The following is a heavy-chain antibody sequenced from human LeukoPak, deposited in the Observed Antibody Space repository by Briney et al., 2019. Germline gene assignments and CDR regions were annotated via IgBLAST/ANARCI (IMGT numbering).Heavy chain of an antibody. V-gene: IGHV1-69*13. CDR2: IIPIFGTA. CDR1: GGTISSYA. D-gene: IGHD3-22*01. CDR3: ARDSEEGYYYDSSGYYSGYFDY. Sequence: ASVKVSCKASGGTISSYAISWVRQAPGQGLEWMGGIIPIFGTANYAQKFQGRVTITADESTRIAYMELSSLRSEDTAVYYCARDSEEGYYYDSSGYYSGYFDYWGQGTLVTVSS. J-gene: IGHJ4*02.